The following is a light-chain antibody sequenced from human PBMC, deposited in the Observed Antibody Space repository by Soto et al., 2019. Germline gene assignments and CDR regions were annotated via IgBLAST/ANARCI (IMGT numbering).Light chain of an antibody. V-gene: IGKV3-15*01. CDR3: QQYHNWPPIT. Sequence: EVVMTQSPATLSVSPGERATLSCRASQSVSSSLAWYQQKPGQAPRLLIYGASTRATGIPAWFSGSGSGTEFTLTISSLQSEDFAVYYCQQYHNWPPITFGGGTKVDIK. CDR2: GAS. CDR1: QSVSSS. J-gene: IGKJ4*01.